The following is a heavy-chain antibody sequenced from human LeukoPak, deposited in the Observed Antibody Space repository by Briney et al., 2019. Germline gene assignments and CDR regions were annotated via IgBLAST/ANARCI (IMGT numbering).Heavy chain of an antibody. Sequence: SETLSLTCAVYGGSFSGYYWSWIRQPPGKGLEWIGEINHSGSTNYNPSLKSRVTISVDTSKNQFSLKLSSVTAADTAVYYCARHSSSWYPNSNYMDVWGKGTTVTISS. CDR2: INHSGST. J-gene: IGHJ6*03. CDR1: GGSFSGYY. V-gene: IGHV4-34*01. CDR3: ARHSSSWYPNSNYMDV. D-gene: IGHD6-13*01.